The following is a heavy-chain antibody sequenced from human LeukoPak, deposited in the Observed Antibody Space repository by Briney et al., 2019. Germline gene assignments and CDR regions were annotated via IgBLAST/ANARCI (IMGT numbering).Heavy chain of an antibody. V-gene: IGHV4-59*01. J-gene: IGHJ6*02. CDR3: ARDGGDGYNTDYYYYYGMDV. Sequence: SETLSLTCTVSGASISSDYWSWIRQPPGKGLEWIGYIYHSGHTMSNPSLKSRVTISVDTSKNQFSLKLSSVTAADTAVYYCARDGGDGYNTDYYYYYGMDVWGQGTTVTVSS. D-gene: IGHD5-12*01. CDR2: IYHSGHT. CDR1: GASISSDY.